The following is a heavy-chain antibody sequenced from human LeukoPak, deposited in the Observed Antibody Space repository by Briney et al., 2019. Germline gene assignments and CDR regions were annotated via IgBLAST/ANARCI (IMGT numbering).Heavy chain of an antibody. CDR3: ARRDCSSFKCFSFDS. CDR1: GFTFSDFD. CDR2: IKTRAESNDI. Sequence: PGRSLRLSCAASGFTFSDFDIHWVRQASGEGLEWVGRIKTRAESNDIAYAASVQGRFTISSYDSKNTAFLQMDSLKTEDTAVYYCARRDCSSFKCFSFDSWGQGILVTVSS. J-gene: IGHJ4*02. V-gene: IGHV3-73*01. D-gene: IGHD2-2*01.